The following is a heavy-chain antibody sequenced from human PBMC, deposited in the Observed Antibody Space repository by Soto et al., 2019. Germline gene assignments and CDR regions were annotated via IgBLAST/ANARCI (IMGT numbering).Heavy chain of an antibody. V-gene: IGHV5-51*01. J-gene: IGHJ6*02. Sequence: GESLKICCRGSGYSFTSYWIGWVRQMPGKGLEWMGIIYPGDSDTRYSPSFQGQVTISADKSISTAYLQWSSLKASDTAMYYCARLKLPYYYYYGMDVWGQGTTVTVSS. CDR3: ARLKLPYYYYYGMDV. D-gene: IGHD2-15*01. CDR2: IYPGDSDT. CDR1: GYSFTSYW.